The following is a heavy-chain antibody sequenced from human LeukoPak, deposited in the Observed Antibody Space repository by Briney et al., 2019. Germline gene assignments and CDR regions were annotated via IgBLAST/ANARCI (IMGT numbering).Heavy chain of an antibody. Sequence: GGSLRLSCAASGFTFSNYWMHWVRQAPGKGLVWVSRINRDGRSTNYADSVKGRFTISRDNAKNTVFLQMNSLRAEDTAVYYCALPLRDGDFYFDYWGQGALVAVSS. J-gene: IGHJ4*02. CDR2: INRDGRST. D-gene: IGHD4-17*01. CDR1: GFTFSNYW. CDR3: ALPLRDGDFYFDY. V-gene: IGHV3-74*01.